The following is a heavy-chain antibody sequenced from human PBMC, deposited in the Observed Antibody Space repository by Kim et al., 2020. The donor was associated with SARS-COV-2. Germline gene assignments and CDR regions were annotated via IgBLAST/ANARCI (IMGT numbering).Heavy chain of an antibody. V-gene: IGHV4-59*01. CDR3: AREVTYFGAGTSLFDY. Sequence: PPLKSRITISVDTSKNQFSLKLKSLTAADAAVYYCAREVTYFGAGTSLFDYWGQGTLVTVSS. J-gene: IGHJ4*02. D-gene: IGHD6-19*01.